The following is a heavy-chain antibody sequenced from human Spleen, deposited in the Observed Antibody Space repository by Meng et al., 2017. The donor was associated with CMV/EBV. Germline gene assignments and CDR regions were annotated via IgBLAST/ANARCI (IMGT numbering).Heavy chain of an antibody. J-gene: IGHJ4*02. CDR3: ARDRKDGYNWYYFDY. Sequence: GGSLRLSCAASGFTFSSYNMNWVRQAPGKGLEWVSYISSSSSYIYYADSVKGRFTISRDNAKNSLYLQMNSLRAEDTAVYYCARDRKDGYNWYYFDYWGQGTLVTVSS. V-gene: IGHV3-21*05. CDR2: ISSSSSYI. CDR1: GFTFSSYN. D-gene: IGHD5-24*01.